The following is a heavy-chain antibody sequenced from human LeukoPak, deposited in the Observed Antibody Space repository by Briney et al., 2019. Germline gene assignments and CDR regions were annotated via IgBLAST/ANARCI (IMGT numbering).Heavy chain of an antibody. CDR1: GYSFTSYW. V-gene: IGHV5-51*01. J-gene: IGHJ4*02. CDR2: IYPGDSDT. Sequence: GESLQISCKGSGYSFTSYWIGWVRQMPGKGLEWMGIIYPGDSDTRYSPSFQGQVTISADKSISTAYLQWSSLKASDTAMYYCARPLRYCSGGSCYPYYFDYWGQGTLVTVSS. CDR3: ARPLRYCSGGSCYPYYFDY. D-gene: IGHD2-15*01.